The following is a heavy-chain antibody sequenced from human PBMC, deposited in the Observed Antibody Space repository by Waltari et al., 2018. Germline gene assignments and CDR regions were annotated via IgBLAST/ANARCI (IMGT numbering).Heavy chain of an antibody. CDR2: SYHSGST. V-gene: IGHV4-38-2*01. J-gene: IGHJ4*02. CDR1: GYSISSGYY. D-gene: IGHD6-13*01. Sequence: QVQLQESGPGLVKPSETLSLTCAVSGYSISSGYYWGWIRQPPGKGLEWIGSSYHSGSTYYNPSLKSRVTISVDTSKNQFSLKLSSVTAADTAVYYCARHPDIDSSSWYFDYWGQGTLVTVSS. CDR3: ARHPDIDSSSWYFDY.